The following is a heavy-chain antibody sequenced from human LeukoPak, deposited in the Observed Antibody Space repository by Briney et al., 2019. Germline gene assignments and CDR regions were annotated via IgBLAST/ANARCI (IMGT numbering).Heavy chain of an antibody. Sequence: GSLRLSCAASGFTFSSYWMSWVRQPPGKGLEWIGEINHSGSTNYNPSLKSRVTISVDTSKNQFSLKLSSVTAADTAVYYCAREGPPRGYFDYWGQGTLVTVSS. CDR2: INHSGST. CDR1: GFTFSSYW. CDR3: AREGPPRGYFDY. J-gene: IGHJ4*02. V-gene: IGHV4-34*01. D-gene: IGHD3-10*01.